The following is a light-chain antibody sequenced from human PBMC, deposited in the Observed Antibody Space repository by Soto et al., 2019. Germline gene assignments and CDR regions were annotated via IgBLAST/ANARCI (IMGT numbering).Light chain of an antibody. CDR3: QQSNSTPIT. CDR1: QSISSY. CDR2: AAS. J-gene: IGKJ5*01. V-gene: IGKV1-39*01. Sequence: DIQMTQSPSSLSASVGDRVTITCRASQSISSYLNWYQRKPGKAPKLLIYAASSLQSGGPSRFSGSGSGTDFPLTISSLQPEDFATYCCQQSNSTPITFGQGTRLEIK.